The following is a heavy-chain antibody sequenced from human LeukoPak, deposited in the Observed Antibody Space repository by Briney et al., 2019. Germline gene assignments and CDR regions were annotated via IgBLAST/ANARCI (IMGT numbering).Heavy chain of an antibody. CDR1: GFTFSNAW. J-gene: IGHJ3*02. V-gene: IGHV3-15*01. CDR2: IKSKTDGGTT. CDR3: WVYGSGSPDAFDI. Sequence: GGSLRLSCAASGFTFSNAWMSWVRQAPGKGLEWVGRIKSKTDGGTTDYAAPGKGRFTISRDDSKNTLYLQMNSLKTEDTAVYYCWVYGSGSPDAFDIWGQGTVVTVSS. D-gene: IGHD3-10*01.